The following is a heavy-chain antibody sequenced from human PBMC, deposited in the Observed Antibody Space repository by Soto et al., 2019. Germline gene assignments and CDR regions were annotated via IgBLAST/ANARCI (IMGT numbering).Heavy chain of an antibody. V-gene: IGHV3-30-3*01. CDR1: GFTFSTYA. J-gene: IGHJ4*02. CDR3: ARDVNRGWNYPAY. D-gene: IGHD1-7*01. Sequence: QVQLVESGGGVVQPGRSLRLSCEVSGFTFSTYAMHWVRQAPGKGLEWVAVILYDGSYKYYADSVKGRFTISRDNSKNTLSLQMNSPCTEDTAVYFCARDVNRGWNYPAYWGQGTLVTVSS. CDR2: ILYDGSYK.